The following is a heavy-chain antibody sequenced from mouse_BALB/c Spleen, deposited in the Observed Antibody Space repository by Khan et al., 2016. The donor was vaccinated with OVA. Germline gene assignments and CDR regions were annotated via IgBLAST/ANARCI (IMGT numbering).Heavy chain of an antibody. D-gene: IGHD2-4*01. J-gene: IGHJ3*01. CDR3: ASITDYDGSY. CDR1: GFNTKDTY. Sequence: EVQLQESGAELVKPGASVKLSCTTSGFNTKDTYIHWVKQRPEQGLVWIGRIDPANGYTKFDPRFRGKATITTDTSSNTAYLQLSSLTSEDTAVCYCASITDYDGSYWGQGTLVTVSS. V-gene: IGHV14-3*02. CDR2: IDPANGYT.